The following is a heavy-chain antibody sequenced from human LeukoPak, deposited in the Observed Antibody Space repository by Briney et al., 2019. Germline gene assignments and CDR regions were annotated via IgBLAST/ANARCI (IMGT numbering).Heavy chain of an antibody. J-gene: IGHJ6*03. V-gene: IGHV3-21*01. CDR2: ISTSSSYI. Sequence: NPGGSLRLSCTASGFTFGDYAMSWVRQAPGKGLEWVSFISTSSSYIHNADSVKGRFTISRDNAENSLYLQMNSLRAEDTAVYYCARAAIAAARIYYYMDVWGKGTTVTVSS. D-gene: IGHD6-13*01. CDR1: GFTFGDYA. CDR3: ARAAIAAARIYYYMDV.